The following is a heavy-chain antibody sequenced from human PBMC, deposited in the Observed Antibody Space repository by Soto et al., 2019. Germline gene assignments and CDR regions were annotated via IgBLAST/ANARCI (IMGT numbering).Heavy chain of an antibody. V-gene: IGHV3-23*01. D-gene: IGHD4-17*01. CDR1: GFSFSTYS. CDR2: LSGGGSNT. J-gene: IGHJ4*02. CDR3: ARWDGYGDV. Sequence: GSLRLSCAASGFSFSTYSMAWVRQTPGKGLAWVSGLSGGGSNTFYADSVQGRFTISVDNSKNTVYLQMNSLRVEDTAVYYCARWDGYGDVWGQGTLVTVSS.